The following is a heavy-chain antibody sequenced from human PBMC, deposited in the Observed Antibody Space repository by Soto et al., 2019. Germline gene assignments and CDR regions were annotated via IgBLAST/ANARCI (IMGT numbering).Heavy chain of an antibody. CDR2: LSGGGANT. J-gene: IGHJ4*02. Sequence: PGGSLRLSCAASGFSFSTYSMAWVRQAAGKGPQWVSGLSGGGANTFYIDSVRGRFTISVDNSKNTVYLQMGSLRADDTAVYYCARWSGYADAWGQGTLVTVSS. CDR3: ARWSGYADA. CDR1: GFSFSTYS. D-gene: IGHD4-17*01. V-gene: IGHV3-23*01.